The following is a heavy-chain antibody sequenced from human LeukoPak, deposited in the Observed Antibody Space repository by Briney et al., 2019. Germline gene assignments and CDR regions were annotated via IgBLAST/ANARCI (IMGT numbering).Heavy chain of an antibody. V-gene: IGHV3-7*01. CDR2: IKQDGGEK. CDR1: GFTFSNYW. D-gene: IGHD3-10*01. J-gene: IGHJ3*02. Sequence: GGSLRLSCAASGFTFSNYWMNWVRQAPGKGLEWVANIKQDGGEKSYVDSVKGRFTISRDNAKNSLHLQMNSMRAEDTAVYYCARDRDGSASHGFDAFDIWGQGTMVTVSS. CDR3: ARDRDGSASHGFDAFDI.